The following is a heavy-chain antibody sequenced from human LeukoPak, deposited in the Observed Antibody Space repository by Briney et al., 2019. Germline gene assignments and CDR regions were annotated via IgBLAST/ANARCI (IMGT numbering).Heavy chain of an antibody. Sequence: SETLSLTCAVSGGSFSGYYWSWIRQPPGKGLEWIGEINHSESTNYNPSLKSRVTISVDTSKNQFSLKLSSVTAADTAVYYCARAYGSGSPIDYWGQGTLVTVSS. CDR2: INHSEST. V-gene: IGHV4-34*01. J-gene: IGHJ4*02. CDR1: GGSFSGYY. D-gene: IGHD3-10*01. CDR3: ARAYGSGSPIDY.